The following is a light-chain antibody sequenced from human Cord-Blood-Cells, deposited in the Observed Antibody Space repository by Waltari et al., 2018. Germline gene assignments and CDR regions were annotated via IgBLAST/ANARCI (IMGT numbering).Light chain of an antibody. J-gene: IGLJ1*01. CDR1: VLAKKY. CDR2: KDS. CDR3: YSAADNNLV. V-gene: IGLV3-27*01. Sequence: SYALTQQSSVSVSPGQTVRITCSGDVLAKKYARWFQQKPGQAPVLVIYKDSERPSGIPERFSGSSSGTTVTLTSSGAQVEDEADYYCYSAADNNLVFGTGTKVTVL.